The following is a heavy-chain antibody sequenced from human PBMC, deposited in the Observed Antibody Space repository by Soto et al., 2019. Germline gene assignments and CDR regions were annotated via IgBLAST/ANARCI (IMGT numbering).Heavy chain of an antibody. D-gene: IGHD4-17*01. J-gene: IGHJ3*02. CDR3: ARRATVRGAFDI. Sequence: SDTLCLTCTVFGGSISSIIYYWGWIRQPPGKGLEWIGSIYYSGSTYYNPSLKSRVTISVDTSKNQFSLKLSSVTAADTAVYYCARRATVRGAFDIWGQGTMVTVSS. CDR2: IYYSGST. V-gene: IGHV4-39*01. CDR1: GGSISSIIYY.